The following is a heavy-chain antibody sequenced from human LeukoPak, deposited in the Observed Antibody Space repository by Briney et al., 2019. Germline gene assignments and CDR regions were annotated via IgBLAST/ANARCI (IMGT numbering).Heavy chain of an antibody. V-gene: IGHV3-15*07. D-gene: IGHD2-21*01. CDR2: IKSKTDGGTT. Sequence: GGSLRLSCAASGVTLSNVCMNWVRQAPGKGLQWVGRIKSKTDGGTTDYAAPVKGRFTISRDESENMIYLEMNSLKIEDTAVYYCTTPRGIPNWGQGTLVTVSS. CDR1: GVTLSNVC. CDR3: TTPRGIPN. J-gene: IGHJ4*02.